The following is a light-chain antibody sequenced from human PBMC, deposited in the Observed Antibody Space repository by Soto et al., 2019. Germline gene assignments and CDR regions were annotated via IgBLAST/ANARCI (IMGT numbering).Light chain of an antibody. V-gene: IGLV2-14*01. CDR3: SSYTSSSTRV. Sequence: QSALTQPASVSGSPGQSITISCTGTSSDVGGYNYVSWYQQHPGKAPKLMIYEVSNRPSGVSYRFSGSKSVNTASLTISGLQAEDEADYYCSSYTSSSTRVFGTGTKLTVL. CDR1: SSDVGGYNY. J-gene: IGLJ1*01. CDR2: EVS.